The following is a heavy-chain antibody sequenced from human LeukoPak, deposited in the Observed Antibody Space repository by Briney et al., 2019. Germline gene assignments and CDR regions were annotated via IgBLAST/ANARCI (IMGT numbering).Heavy chain of an antibody. CDR1: GFTFSSYA. CDR3: ARPGYTAGYDI. V-gene: IGHV3-30-3*01. D-gene: IGHD3-9*01. Sequence: GGSLRLSCAASGFTFSSYAMHWVRQAPGKGLEWVAVISYDGSNKYYADSVKGRFTISRDNAKNLLYLQMNSPRAEDTAVYYCARPGYTAGYDIWGQGTLVTVSS. J-gene: IGHJ3*02. CDR2: ISYDGSNK.